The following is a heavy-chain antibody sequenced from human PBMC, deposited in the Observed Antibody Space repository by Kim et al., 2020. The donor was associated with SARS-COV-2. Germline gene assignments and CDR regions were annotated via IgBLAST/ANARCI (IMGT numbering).Heavy chain of an antibody. Sequence: YNPSLKSRVTISVDTSKNQFSLKLSSVTAADTAVYYCARGGYYGSGSYSYWGQGTLVTVSS. V-gene: IGHV4-34*01. J-gene: IGHJ4*02. CDR3: ARGGYYGSGSYSY. D-gene: IGHD3-10*01.